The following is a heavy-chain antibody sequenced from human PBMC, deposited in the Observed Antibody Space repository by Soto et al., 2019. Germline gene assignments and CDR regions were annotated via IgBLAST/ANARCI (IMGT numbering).Heavy chain of an antibody. Sequence: PSETLSLTCTVSGVTMSHCGYSWSWLRQSPGKGLEWLGYISHCETTYSNPSFKSRLSLSIDRTRNQFSLSLSSITAADKAVYYCARGGGYDAFDFWGQGILVTVSS. D-gene: IGHD3-16*01. CDR3: ARGGGYDAFDF. CDR1: GVTMSHCGYS. V-gene: IGHV4-30-2*06. CDR2: ISHCETT. J-gene: IGHJ4*02.